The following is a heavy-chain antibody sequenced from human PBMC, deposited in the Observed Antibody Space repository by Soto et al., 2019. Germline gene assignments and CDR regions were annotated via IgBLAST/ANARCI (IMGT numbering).Heavy chain of an antibody. D-gene: IGHD3-10*01. CDR1: GGTFSSYT. V-gene: IGHV1-69*02. CDR3: AADHEYYGSGSYYPNWFDP. CDR2: IIPILGIA. Sequence: SVKVSCKASGGTFSSYTISWVRQAPGQGLEWIGRIIPILGIANYAQKFQERVTITTDKSTSTAYMELSSLRSEDTAVYYCAADHEYYGSGSYYPNWFDPWGQGTLVTVSA. J-gene: IGHJ5*02.